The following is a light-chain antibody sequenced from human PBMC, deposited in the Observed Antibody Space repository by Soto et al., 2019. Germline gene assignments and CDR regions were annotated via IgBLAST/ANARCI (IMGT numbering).Light chain of an antibody. J-gene: IGKJ1*01. V-gene: IGKV1-5*03. Sequence: DIQMTQSPSPKSGSVGDSVTITCLASQTMSSWLAWYQQKPGKAPKLLIYKASTLKSGVPSRFSGSGSGTEFTLTICSLQRDDVATYYYQHYNSYSEAFGQGTKVDIK. CDR2: KAS. CDR3: QHYNSYSEA. CDR1: QTMSSW.